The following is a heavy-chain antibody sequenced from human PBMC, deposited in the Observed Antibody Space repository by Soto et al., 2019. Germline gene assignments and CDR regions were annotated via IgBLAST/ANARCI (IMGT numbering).Heavy chain of an antibody. D-gene: IGHD3-10*01. J-gene: IGHJ6*02. CDR3: ARLRGGAYYYGSGRTRYGMDV. CDR2: IYPGDSDT. Sequence: HGESLKISCKGSGYSFTSYWIGWVRQLPGKGLEWMGIIYPGDSDTRYSPSFQGQATISADKSISTAYLQRSSLKASDTAMYYCARLRGGAYYYGSGRTRYGMDVWGQGTTVTVSS. V-gene: IGHV5-51*01. CDR1: GYSFTSYW.